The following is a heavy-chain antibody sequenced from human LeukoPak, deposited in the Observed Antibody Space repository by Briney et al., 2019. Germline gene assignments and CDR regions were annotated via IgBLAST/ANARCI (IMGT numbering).Heavy chain of an antibody. CDR1: GFIFDDCA. Sequence: QAGRSLRLSCAASGFIFDDCAMHWVRQAPGKGLEWVSGIMWNRGSIGYADSVKGRFTISRDNAKNSLYLQMNSLRVEDTALYYCAKGYCNSITCSRGGHWGQGTLVSVSS. CDR2: IMWNRGSI. V-gene: IGHV3-9*01. J-gene: IGHJ4*02. CDR3: AKGYCNSITCSRGGH. D-gene: IGHD2-2*01.